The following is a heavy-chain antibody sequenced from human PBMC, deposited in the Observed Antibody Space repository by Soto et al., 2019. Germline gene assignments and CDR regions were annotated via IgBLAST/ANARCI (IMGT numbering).Heavy chain of an antibody. CDR1: GGTFSSYT. CDR3: ARDPYDTCGGDCYLDP. D-gene: IGHD2-21*02. Sequence: GASVKLSCKASGGTFSSYTISWVRQAPGQGLEWMGRIIPILGIANYAQKLQGRVTMTTDTSTSTAYMELRSLRSDDTAVYYCARDPYDTCGGDCYLDPWGQGTLVTVSS. J-gene: IGHJ5*02. CDR2: IIPILGIA. V-gene: IGHV1-69*04.